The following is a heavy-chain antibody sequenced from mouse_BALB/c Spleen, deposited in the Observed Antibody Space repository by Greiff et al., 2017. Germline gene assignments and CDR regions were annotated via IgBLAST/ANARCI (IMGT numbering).Heavy chain of an antibody. J-gene: IGHJ2*01. CDR1: GFTFTSYA. D-gene: IGHD2-3*01. V-gene: IGHV5-9-3*01. CDR2: ISSGGSYT. CDR3: AREGYYYLDY. Sequence: EVQLVESGGGLVKPGGSLKLSCAASGFTFTSYAMAWVRQTPEKGLEWVATISSGGSYTDYPDSVKGRFTISRDNAKNTLYLQMSSLRSEDSAMYYCAREGYYYLDYWGQGTTLTVSS.